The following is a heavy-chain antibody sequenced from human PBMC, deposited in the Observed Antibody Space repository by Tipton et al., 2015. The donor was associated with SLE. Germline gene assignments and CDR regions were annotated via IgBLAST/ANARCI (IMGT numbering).Heavy chain of an antibody. J-gene: IGHJ4*02. D-gene: IGHD1-26*01. CDR1: GFTFSSYA. CDR2: ISSNGGST. CDR3: AKEGGSLDY. V-gene: IGHV3-64*01. Sequence: SLRLSCAASGFTFSSYAMHWVRQAPGKGLEYVSAISSNGGSTYYANSVKGRFTISRDNSKNTLYLQMNSLRAEDTAVYYCAKEGGSLDYWAREPWSPSPQ.